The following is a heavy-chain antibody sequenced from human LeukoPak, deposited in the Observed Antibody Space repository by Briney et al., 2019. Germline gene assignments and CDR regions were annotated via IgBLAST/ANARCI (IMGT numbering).Heavy chain of an antibody. CDR2: ISYDGGNK. Sequence: PGGSLRLSCAASGFTFSNYAMHWVRQAPGKGLEWVAVISYDGGNKYYADSVKGRFTISRDNSKNTLYLQMNSLRAEDTAVYYCARAIAVAGAFDYWGQGTLVTVSS. J-gene: IGHJ4*02. V-gene: IGHV3-30*04. CDR3: ARAIAVAGAFDY. D-gene: IGHD6-19*01. CDR1: GFTFSNYA.